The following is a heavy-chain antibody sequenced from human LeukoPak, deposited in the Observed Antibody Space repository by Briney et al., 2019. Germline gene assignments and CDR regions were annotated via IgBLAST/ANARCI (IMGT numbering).Heavy chain of an antibody. CDR3: ASSNSSGFGAFDI. Sequence: PSETLSLTCTVSGGSISTYYWSWIRQPAGKGLEWIGRIYISGSTNYNPSLKSRVAISVKTSKNQFSLKLSSVTAADTAVYYCASSNSSGFGAFDIWGQGTMVTVSS. D-gene: IGHD3-22*01. CDR2: IYISGST. CDR1: GGSISTYY. V-gene: IGHV4-4*07. J-gene: IGHJ3*02.